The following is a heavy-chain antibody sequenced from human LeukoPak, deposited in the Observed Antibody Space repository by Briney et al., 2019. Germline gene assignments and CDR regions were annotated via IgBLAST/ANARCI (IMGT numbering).Heavy chain of an antibody. CDR2: INSDGSST. CDR1: GFTFSTYY. Sequence: GGSLRLSCAASGFTFSTYYMSWVRQAPGKGLVWVSHINSDGSSTTYADSVKGRFTISRDNAKNTLYLQMNSLRAEDTTVYYCARGKAGVDTNWYFDLWGRGTLVTVSS. J-gene: IGHJ2*01. D-gene: IGHD3-10*01. CDR3: ARGKAGVDTNWYFDL. V-gene: IGHV3-74*03.